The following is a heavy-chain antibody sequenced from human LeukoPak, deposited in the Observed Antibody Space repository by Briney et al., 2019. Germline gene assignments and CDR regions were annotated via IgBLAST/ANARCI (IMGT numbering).Heavy chain of an antibody. CDR2: VSTSGCT. V-gene: IGHV4-4*07. Sequence: PSETLSLTCTVSGGSISNYYWSWIRQPAGKGLEWIGRVSTSGCTNYNPSLKSRVTMSIDTSKYQFSLKLSSVTAADTAVYYCARGYSQFDYWGQGTLVTVSS. J-gene: IGHJ4*02. D-gene: IGHD5-18*01. CDR3: ARGYSQFDY. CDR1: GGSISNYY.